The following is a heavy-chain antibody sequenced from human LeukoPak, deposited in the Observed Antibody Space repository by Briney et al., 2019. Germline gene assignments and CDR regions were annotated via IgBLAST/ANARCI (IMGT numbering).Heavy chain of an antibody. CDR1: GFTFSVYD. D-gene: IGHD1-26*01. V-gene: IGHV3-13*01. CDR3: ARGPYSGSSFDY. Sequence: PGGSLRLSCAASGFTFSVYDIHWVRQHTGKGLECVSLIGSAGDTYYAGSVKGRFTISRENARNSSYLQMNSLRAGDTAVYYCARGPYSGSSFDYWGQGTLVTVSS. J-gene: IGHJ4*02. CDR2: IGSAGDT.